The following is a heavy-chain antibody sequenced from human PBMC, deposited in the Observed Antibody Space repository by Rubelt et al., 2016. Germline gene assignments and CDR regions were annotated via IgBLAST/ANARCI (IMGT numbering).Heavy chain of an antibody. CDR1: GGSFSGYY. CDR3: ARGVDIVATSTYYFDY. Sequence: QVQLQQWGAGLLKPSETLSLTCAVYGGSFSGYYWSWIRQPPGKGLEWIGEINHSGSTNYNPSLKSRVTISVDTSKNQFSMKLSSVTAADTAVYYCARGVDIVATSTYYFDYWGQGTLVTVSS. J-gene: IGHJ4*02. D-gene: IGHD5-12*01. V-gene: IGHV4-34*01. CDR2: INHSGST.